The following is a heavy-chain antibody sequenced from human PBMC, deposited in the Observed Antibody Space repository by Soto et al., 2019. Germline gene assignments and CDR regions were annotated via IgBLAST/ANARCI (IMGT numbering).Heavy chain of an antibody. J-gene: IGHJ4*02. CDR1: GLTFSSYD. CDR2: IGTAGDP. Sequence: LRLSCAASGLTFSSYDMHWVRQATGKGLEWVSAIGTAGDPYYPGSVKGRFTISRENAKNSLYLQMNSLRAGDTAVYYCARGRLDPYGDYALGAYFDYWGQGTLVTVSS. D-gene: IGHD4-17*01. V-gene: IGHV3-13*05. CDR3: ARGRLDPYGDYALGAYFDY.